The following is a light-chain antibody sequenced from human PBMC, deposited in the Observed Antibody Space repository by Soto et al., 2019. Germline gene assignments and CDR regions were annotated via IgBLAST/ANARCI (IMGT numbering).Light chain of an antibody. CDR3: CSYPGTHTWV. V-gene: IGLV2-14*02. Sequence: QSVLTQPASVSGSPGQSITISCTGTSNDVGNYNLVSWYQQHPGKAPKLIIYATTKRPSGVSNRYSGSKSGNTASLTISGLQAEDEADYYCCSYPGTHTWVFGGGTKLTVL. CDR2: ATT. CDR1: SNDVGNYNL. J-gene: IGLJ3*02.